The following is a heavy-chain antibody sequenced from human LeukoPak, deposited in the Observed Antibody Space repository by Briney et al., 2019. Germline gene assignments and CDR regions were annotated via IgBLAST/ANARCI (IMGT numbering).Heavy chain of an antibody. CDR3: AKDLRELLAYCGGDCYFSVDY. J-gene: IGHJ4*02. CDR1: KFTISTSV. CDR2: ISGSGGST. V-gene: IGHV3-23*01. D-gene: IGHD2-21*02. Sequence: PGGSLRLSCAVSKFTISTSVMSWVRQAPGKGLEWVSAISGSGGSTYYADSVKGRFTISRDNSKNTLYLQMNSLRAEDTAVYYCAKDLRELLAYCGGDCYFSVDYWGQGTLVTVSS.